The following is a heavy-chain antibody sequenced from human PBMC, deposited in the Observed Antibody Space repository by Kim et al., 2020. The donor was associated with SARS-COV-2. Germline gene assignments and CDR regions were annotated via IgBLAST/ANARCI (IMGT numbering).Heavy chain of an antibody. Sequence: GDSVKGGLTNPRDNAKSSQYLQMNSLRAEDTAVYYCARDSPYGGNSINFEYWGQGTLVTVSS. J-gene: IGHJ4*02. CDR3: ARDSPYGGNSINFEY. V-gene: IGHV3-11*05. D-gene: IGHD4-17*01.